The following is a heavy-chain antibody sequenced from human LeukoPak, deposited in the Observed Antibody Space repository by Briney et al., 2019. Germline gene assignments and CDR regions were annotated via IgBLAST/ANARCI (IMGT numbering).Heavy chain of an antibody. V-gene: IGHV4-61*05. Sequence: PSGTLSLTCTVSGGSISSSSYYWGWIRQPPGKGLEWIGYIYYTGSTNSNPSLKSRVTVSVDTSMNQFSLKLSSMTAADTAVYYCARLDRSGYEMGGTWFDPWGQGTLVTVSS. J-gene: IGHJ5*02. CDR3: ARLDRSGYEMGGTWFDP. CDR1: GGSISSSSYY. D-gene: IGHD3-22*01. CDR2: IYYTGST.